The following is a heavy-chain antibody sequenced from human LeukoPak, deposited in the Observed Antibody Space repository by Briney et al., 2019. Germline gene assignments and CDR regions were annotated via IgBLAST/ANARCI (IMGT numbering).Heavy chain of an antibody. V-gene: IGHV1-69*01. CDR3: ARRSGVHCGGDCYSSLSY. CDR2: IIPIFGKA. CDR1: GGXFXSYA. Sequence: TVSXXAXGGXFXSYAISWVGQARGQGGEWMGGIIPIFGKANYAQKFQGRVTITADESTSTAYMELSSLRSEDTAVYYCARRSGVHCGGDCYSSLSYWGQGTLVTVSS. D-gene: IGHD2-21*02. J-gene: IGHJ4*02.